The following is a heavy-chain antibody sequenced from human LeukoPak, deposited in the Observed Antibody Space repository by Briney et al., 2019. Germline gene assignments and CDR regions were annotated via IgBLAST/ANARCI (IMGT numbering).Heavy chain of an antibody. Sequence: SETLSLTCTVSGGSISSYYWSWIRQPAGKGLEWIGRIYTSGSTNYNPSLKSRVTMSVDTSKNQFSLKLSSVTAADAAVYYCAGASAAADPAEYFQLWGQGTLVTVSS. CDR2: IYTSGST. J-gene: IGHJ1*01. D-gene: IGHD6-13*01. V-gene: IGHV4-4*07. CDR3: AGASAAADPAEYFQL. CDR1: GGSISSYY.